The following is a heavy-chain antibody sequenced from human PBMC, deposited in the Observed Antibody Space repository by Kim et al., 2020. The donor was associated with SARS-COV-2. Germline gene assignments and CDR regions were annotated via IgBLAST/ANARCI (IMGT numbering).Heavy chain of an antibody. V-gene: IGHV3-11*01. Sequence: GGSLRLSCAVSGFSFSDYYKNWIRQAPGKGLERVAYISSDGGSINYADSVNGRFTISRDNAKKSLSLQMNSLTPEDTAVYYCVREPASWGQGTLVTVSS. CDR3: VREPAS. CDR2: ISSDGGSI. J-gene: IGHJ5*02. CDR1: GFSFSDYY.